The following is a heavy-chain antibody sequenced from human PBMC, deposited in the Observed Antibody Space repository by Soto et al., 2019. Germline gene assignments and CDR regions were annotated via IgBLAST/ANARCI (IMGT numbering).Heavy chain of an antibody. CDR2: ISGSGGST. CDR3: AANRGYNYYYGMDV. V-gene: IGHV3-23*01. D-gene: IGHD3-22*01. CDR1: GFTFSSYA. Sequence: EVQLLESGGGLVQPGGSLRLSCAASGFTFSSYAMSWVRQAPGKGLEWVSAISGSGGSTYYADSVKGRFTISRDNSNNKLYRQMNSLRAEDTAVYYCAANRGYNYYYGMDVWGQGTTVTVSS. J-gene: IGHJ6*02.